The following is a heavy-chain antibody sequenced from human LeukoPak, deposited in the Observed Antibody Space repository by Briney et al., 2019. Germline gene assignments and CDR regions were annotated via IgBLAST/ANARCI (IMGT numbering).Heavy chain of an antibody. CDR1: GGTFSSYA. V-gene: IGHV1-69*04. J-gene: IGHJ6*02. Sequence: GASVKVSCKASGGTFSSYAISWVRQAPGQGLEWMGRLIPILGIANYAQKFRGRVTITADKSTSTAYMELSSLRSEDTAVYYCATASIGYCSGGSCSDYYGMDVWGQGTTVTVSS. CDR3: ATASIGYCSGGSCSDYYGMDV. D-gene: IGHD2-15*01. CDR2: LIPILGIA.